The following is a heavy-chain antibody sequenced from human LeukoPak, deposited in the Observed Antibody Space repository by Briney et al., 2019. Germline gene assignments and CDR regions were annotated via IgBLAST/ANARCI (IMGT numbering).Heavy chain of an antibody. Sequence: PETLSLTCTVSGASINDYYWSWIRQPAGKGLEWIGRIYNFGSTNYNPSLKSRVTMSEDTSKNQFSLNLSSVTAADTAVYYCARMGSSWHFYSMDVWGKGTTVTVSS. J-gene: IGHJ6*03. D-gene: IGHD6-13*01. CDR3: ARMGSSWHFYSMDV. CDR2: IYNFGST. V-gene: IGHV4-4*07. CDR1: GASINDYY.